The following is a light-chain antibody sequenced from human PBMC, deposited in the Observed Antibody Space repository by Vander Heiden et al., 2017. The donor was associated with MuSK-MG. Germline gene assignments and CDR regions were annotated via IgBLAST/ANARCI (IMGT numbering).Light chain of an antibody. V-gene: IGKV1-39*01. CDR1: QSVSYS. CDR3: QQTYSTPPT. J-gene: IGKJ1*01. Sequence: DIQMTQSPSSLSASVGDRVTITCRSSQSVSYSLNWYQHKPGEAPKLLIYASSTLQRGVPSRFSGSSSGTEFTLTIGSLQPEDFAIYYCQQTYSTPPTFGQGTRVEVK. CDR2: ASS.